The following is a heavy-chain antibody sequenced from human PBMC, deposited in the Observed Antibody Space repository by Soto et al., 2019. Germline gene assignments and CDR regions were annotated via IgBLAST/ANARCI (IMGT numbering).Heavy chain of an antibody. J-gene: IGHJ4*02. CDR2: ISGSGGST. CDR1: GFTFSSYA. CDR3: AKQPDSRGWLLNQGYYFDY. D-gene: IGHD6-19*01. Sequence: GGSLRLSCAASGFTFSSYAMSWVRQAPGKGLEWVSAISGSGGSTYYADSVKGRFTISRDNSKNTLYLQMNSLRAEDTAVYYCAKQPDSRGWLLNQGYYFDYWGQGTLVTVSS. V-gene: IGHV3-23*01.